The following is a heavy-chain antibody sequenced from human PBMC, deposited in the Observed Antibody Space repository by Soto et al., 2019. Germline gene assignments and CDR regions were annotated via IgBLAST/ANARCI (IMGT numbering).Heavy chain of an antibody. CDR2: IFYSDNT. V-gene: IGHV4-59*08. Sequence: SEILSLTCAVYGGSISTYYWSWIRQSPGKGLEWIGYIFYSDNTNYNPSLRSRVTISVDTSKNQFSLKMRSVTAADTAIYHCARNLRGGTIFFDYWGPGALVTVSS. J-gene: IGHJ4*02. D-gene: IGHD1-7*01. CDR1: GGSISTYY. CDR3: ARNLRGGTIFFDY.